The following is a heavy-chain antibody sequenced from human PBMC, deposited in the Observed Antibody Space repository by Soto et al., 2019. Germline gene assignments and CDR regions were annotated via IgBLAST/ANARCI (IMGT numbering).Heavy chain of an antibody. Sequence: QVQLQESGPGLVKPSQTLSLTCTVSGGSISRGGHYWSWIRQHPGKGLEWIGNIYYNGNTYYNPSLKSRVTISIDTSKNRFSLKLSSMTAADTAVYYCARDYGDKNWYFDLWGRGTLVTVSS. V-gene: IGHV4-31*03. CDR2: IYYNGNT. J-gene: IGHJ2*01. CDR1: GGSISRGGHY. CDR3: ARDYGDKNWYFDL. D-gene: IGHD4-17*01.